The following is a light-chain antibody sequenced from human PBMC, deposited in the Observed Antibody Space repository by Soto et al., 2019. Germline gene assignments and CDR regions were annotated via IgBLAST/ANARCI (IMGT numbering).Light chain of an antibody. Sequence: EIVLTQSPSTLSLSPGERATLSCRASQSISSSYLAWYQQKPDQAPRLLIYGASSRTTGIPDRFSGSGCGTYFLLTSSRLEPEVFAVYYWQHYGSSGWTFGQGTKVEIK. CDR2: GAS. CDR3: QHYGSSGWT. CDR1: QSISSSY. J-gene: IGKJ1*01. V-gene: IGKV3-20*01.